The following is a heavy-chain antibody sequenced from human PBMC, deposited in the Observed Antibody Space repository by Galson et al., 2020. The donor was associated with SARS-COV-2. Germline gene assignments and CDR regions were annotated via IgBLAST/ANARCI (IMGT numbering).Heavy chain of an antibody. CDR2: ISPNSGGT. CDR3: ARLRYYDVLTGYIVDV. V-gene: IGHV1-2*02. J-gene: IGHJ6*02. Sequence: ASVTVSCKASGYTFTDYYIHWVRQAPGQGLEWMGWISPNSGGTNYAQKFEGRVTMTRDTSITTAYMELSRLRADDTAVYYWARLRYYDVLTGYIVDVWGQGTMVTVSS. CDR1: GYTFTDYY. D-gene: IGHD3-9*01.